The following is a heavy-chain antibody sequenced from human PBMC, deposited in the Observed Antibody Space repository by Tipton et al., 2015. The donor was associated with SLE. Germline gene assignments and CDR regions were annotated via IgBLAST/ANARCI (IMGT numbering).Heavy chain of an antibody. J-gene: IGHJ3*02. CDR1: GGSISSGSYY. Sequence: TLSLTCTVSGGSISSGSYYWSWIRQPPGKGLEWIGYIYYSGSTNYNPSLKSRVTISVDTSKNQFSLKLSSVTAADTAVYYCARGGNDSSGSDAFDIWGQGTMVTVSS. CDR3: ARGGNDSSGSDAFDI. CDR2: IYYSGST. D-gene: IGHD3-22*01. V-gene: IGHV4-61*01.